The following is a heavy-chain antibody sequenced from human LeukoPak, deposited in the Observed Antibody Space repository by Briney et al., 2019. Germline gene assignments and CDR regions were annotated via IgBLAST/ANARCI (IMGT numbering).Heavy chain of an antibody. V-gene: IGHV1-18*01. J-gene: IGHJ4*02. CDR2: ISAYNGNT. Sequence: ASVKVSCKASGYTFTSYGISWVRQAPGQGLEWMGWISAYNGNTNYAQKLQGRVTMTTDTSTSTAYMELRSLRSEDTAVYYCARTHILTGYYRLKDWGQGTLVTVSS. CDR1: GYTFTSYG. CDR3: ARTHILTGYYRLKD. D-gene: IGHD3-9*01.